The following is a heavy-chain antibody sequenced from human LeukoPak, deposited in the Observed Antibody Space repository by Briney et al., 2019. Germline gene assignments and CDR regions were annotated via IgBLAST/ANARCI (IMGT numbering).Heavy chain of an antibody. V-gene: IGHV3-74*01. CDR3: ARGVTMATISPYVY. J-gene: IGHJ4*02. Sequence: GGSLRLSCAASGFTFSSYWMHWVRQAPGKGLVWVSRINSDGSSTSYADSVKGRFTISRDSAKNTLYPQMNSLRAEDTAVYYCARGVTMATISPYVYWGQGTLVTVSS. CDR1: GFTFSSYW. D-gene: IGHD5-24*01. CDR2: INSDGSST.